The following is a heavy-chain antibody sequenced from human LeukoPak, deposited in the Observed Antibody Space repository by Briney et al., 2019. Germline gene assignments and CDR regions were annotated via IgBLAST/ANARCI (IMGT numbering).Heavy chain of an antibody. CDR1: GFTFSNYW. Sequence: PGGSLRLSCAASGFTFSNYWMTWVRQAPGRGLEWVANIRQDGSEKYYVDSVKGRFTISRDNAKNSLYLQTNSLRAEGTAVYYCARARVDYWGQGTLVIVSS. J-gene: IGHJ4*02. V-gene: IGHV3-7*04. CDR3: ARARVDY. CDR2: IRQDGSEK.